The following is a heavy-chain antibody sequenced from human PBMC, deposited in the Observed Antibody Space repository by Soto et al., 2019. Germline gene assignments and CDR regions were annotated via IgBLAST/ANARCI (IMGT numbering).Heavy chain of an antibody. D-gene: IGHD3-9*01. CDR3: ARLGYYDILTGYSNWFDP. CDR2: IYPGDSDT. CDR1: GYSFTSYW. V-gene: IGHV5-51*01. J-gene: IGHJ5*02. Sequence: GESLKISCKGSGYSFTSYWIGWVRQMPGKGLEWMGIIYPGDSDTRYSPSFQGQVTISADKSISTAYLQWSSLKASDTAMYYCARLGYYDILTGYSNWFDPWGQGTLVTVSS.